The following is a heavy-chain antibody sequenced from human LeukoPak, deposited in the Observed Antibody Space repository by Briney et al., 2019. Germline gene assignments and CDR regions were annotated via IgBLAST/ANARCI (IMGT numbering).Heavy chain of an antibody. J-gene: IGHJ4*02. V-gene: IGHV3-30*18. CDR1: GFTFSRYG. D-gene: IGHD3-22*01. CDR2: ISYDGSNK. CDR3: AKGYYYDAKAYYFDY. Sequence: GRSLRLSCAASGFTFSRYGMHWVRQAPGKGLEWVAVISYDGSNKYYADSVKGRFTISRDNSKNTLYLQMNSLRAEDTAVYYCAKGYYYDAKAYYFDYWGQGTLVTVSS.